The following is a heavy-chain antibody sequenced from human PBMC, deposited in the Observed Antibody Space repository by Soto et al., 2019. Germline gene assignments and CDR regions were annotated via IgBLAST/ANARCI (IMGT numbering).Heavy chain of an antibody. CDR3: AAHIVVVPAASNWFDP. Sequence: GGSLRLSCAASGFTFSSYWMSWVRQAPGKGLEWVANIKQDGSEKYYVDSVKGRFTISRDNAKNSLYLQMNSLRAEDTAVYYCAAHIVVVPAASNWFDPCGQGPLVTVSS. J-gene: IGHJ5*02. D-gene: IGHD2-2*01. CDR2: IKQDGSEK. V-gene: IGHV3-7*03. CDR1: GFTFSSYW.